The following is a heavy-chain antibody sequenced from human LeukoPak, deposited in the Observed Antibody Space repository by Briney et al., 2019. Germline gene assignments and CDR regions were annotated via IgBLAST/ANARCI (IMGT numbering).Heavy chain of an antibody. J-gene: IGHJ6*02. V-gene: IGHV3-13*01. D-gene: IGHD3-10*01. CDR2: IGTAGDT. CDR1: GFTFSSYD. Sequence: GGSLRLSCAASGFTFSSYDMHWVRQATGKGLEWVSAIGTAGDTYYPGSVKGRFTISRENAKNSLYLQMNSLRAGDTAVYYCARGLSRFGELLYYYYGMDVWGQGTTVTVSS. CDR3: ARGLSRFGELLYYYYGMDV.